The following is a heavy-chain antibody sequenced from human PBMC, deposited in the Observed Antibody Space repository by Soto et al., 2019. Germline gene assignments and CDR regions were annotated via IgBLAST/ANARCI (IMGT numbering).Heavy chain of an antibody. CDR3: TTEPDYSNYFDY. CDR2: IRSTADGGTI. V-gene: IGHV3-15*07. CDR1: GFTFNNAW. Sequence: EVQLVESGGGLVKPGGSLRLSCAASGFTFNNAWMNWVRQAPGKGLEWVGRIRSTADGGTIDYAAPVKDRYTISRDDSKNTLHLQMNSLKTEDTAVYYCTTEPDYSNYFDYLGQGTLVTVSS. J-gene: IGHJ4*02. D-gene: IGHD4-4*01.